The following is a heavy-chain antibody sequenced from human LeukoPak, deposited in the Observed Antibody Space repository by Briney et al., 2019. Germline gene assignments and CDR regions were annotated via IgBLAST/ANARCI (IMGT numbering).Heavy chain of an antibody. D-gene: IGHD2-21*02. Sequence: PEASVKVSCKASGYTFTGYYMHWVRQAPGQGLEWMGWINPNSGGTNYAQKFQGRVTMTRDTSISTAYMELSRLRPDDTAVYYCARACGGDCSNAFDIWGQGTMVTVSS. V-gene: IGHV1-2*02. CDR2: INPNSGGT. J-gene: IGHJ3*02. CDR1: GYTFTGYY. CDR3: ARACGGDCSNAFDI.